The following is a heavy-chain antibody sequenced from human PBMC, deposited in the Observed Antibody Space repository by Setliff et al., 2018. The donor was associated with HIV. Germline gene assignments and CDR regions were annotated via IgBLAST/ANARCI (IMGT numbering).Heavy chain of an antibody. D-gene: IGHD2-15*01. Sequence: SETLSLTCTVSGGSISSGDYYWSWIRQPAGKGLEWIGHISTSGSTNYNPSLKSRVTISVDTSSNQCSLNLSSVTAADTAVYYCARDDRCSGGSCYSYWGQGSLVTVSS. J-gene: IGHJ4*02. CDR1: GGSISSGDYY. CDR2: ISTSGST. CDR3: ARDDRCSGGSCYSY. V-gene: IGHV4-61*09.